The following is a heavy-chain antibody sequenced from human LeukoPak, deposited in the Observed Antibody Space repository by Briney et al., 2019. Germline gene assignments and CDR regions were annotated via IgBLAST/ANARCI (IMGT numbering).Heavy chain of an antibody. Sequence: SVKVSCKASGYTFTSYGISWVRQAPGQGLEWMGGIIPILGTANYAQKFQGRVTITADEFTSTAYMELSSLRSEDTAVYYCARDLGGSSGWYGFDYWGQGTLVTVSS. V-gene: IGHV1-69*13. CDR3: ARDLGGSSGWYGFDY. CDR2: IIPILGTA. CDR1: GYTFTSYG. D-gene: IGHD6-19*01. J-gene: IGHJ4*02.